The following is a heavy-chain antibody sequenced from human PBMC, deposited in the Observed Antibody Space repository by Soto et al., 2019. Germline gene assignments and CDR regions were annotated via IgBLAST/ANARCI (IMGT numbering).Heavy chain of an antibody. J-gene: IGHJ3*02. CDR1: GGSISSGDYY. Sequence: QVQLQESGPGLVKPSQTLSLTCTVSGGSISSGDYYWSWIRQPPGKGLEWIGYIYYSGSTYYNPSLKSRVTISVDTSTNPFSLKLSSVTAADTAVYYCARDLTTVVGAYAFDIWGQGTMVTVSS. V-gene: IGHV4-30-4*01. CDR2: IYYSGST. D-gene: IGHD4-17*01. CDR3: ARDLTTVVGAYAFDI.